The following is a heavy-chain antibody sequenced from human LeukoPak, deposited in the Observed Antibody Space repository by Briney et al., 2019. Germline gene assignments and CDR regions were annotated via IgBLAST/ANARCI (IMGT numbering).Heavy chain of an antibody. J-gene: IGHJ4*02. CDR1: GFTFSSYG. CDR3: AREAAAYYDSSGYYYYDY. D-gene: IGHD3-22*01. CDR2: IKQDGSAK. Sequence: GRSLRLSCAASGFTFSSYGMHWVRQAPGKGLEWVANIKQDGSAKYYVDSVEGRFTISRDNTKNSLYLHMSSLRAEDTAVYYCAREAAAYYDSSGYYYYDYWGQGTLVTVSS. V-gene: IGHV3-7*01.